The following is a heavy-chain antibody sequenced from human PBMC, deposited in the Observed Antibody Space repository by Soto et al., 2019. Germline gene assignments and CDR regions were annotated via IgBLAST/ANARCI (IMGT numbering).Heavy chain of an antibody. Sequence: GESLKISCAASGFTFSSYWMSWVRQAPGKGLEWVANIKQDGSEKYYVDSVKGRFTISRDNAKNSLYLQMNSLRAEDTAVYYCARDRLGNLRFLEWLLFYWGQGTLVTVSS. CDR1: GFTFSSYW. D-gene: IGHD3-3*01. V-gene: IGHV3-7*05. CDR3: ARDRLGNLRFLEWLLFY. CDR2: IKQDGSEK. J-gene: IGHJ4*02.